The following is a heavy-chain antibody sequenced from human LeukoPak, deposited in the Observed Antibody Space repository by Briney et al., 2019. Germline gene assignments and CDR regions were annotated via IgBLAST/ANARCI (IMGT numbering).Heavy chain of an antibody. CDR1: GYTLTELS. Sequence: AASVKVSCKVSGYTLTELSMHWVRQAPGKGLEWMGGFDPEDGETIYAQKFQGRVTMTEDTSTDTAYMELSSLRSEDTAVYYCATGKQLGSSFDYWGQGTLVTVSS. CDR3: ATGKQLGSSFDY. J-gene: IGHJ4*02. CDR2: FDPEDGET. V-gene: IGHV1-24*01. D-gene: IGHD6-13*01.